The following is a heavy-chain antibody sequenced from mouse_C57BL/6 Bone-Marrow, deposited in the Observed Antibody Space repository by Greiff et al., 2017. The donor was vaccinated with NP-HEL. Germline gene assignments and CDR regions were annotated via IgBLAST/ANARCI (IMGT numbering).Heavy chain of an antibody. D-gene: IGHD2-4*01. CDR1: GYTFTGYW. CDR2: ILPGSGST. V-gene: IGHV1-9*01. CDR3: AAKHYDYDGYFDV. J-gene: IGHJ1*03. Sequence: VKLMESGAELMKPGASVKLSCTATGYTFTGYWIEWVKQRPGHGLEWIGEILPGSGSTNYNEKFKGKATFTADTSSNTAYMHLSSLTTEDSAIYYCAAKHYDYDGYFDVWGTGTTVTVSS.